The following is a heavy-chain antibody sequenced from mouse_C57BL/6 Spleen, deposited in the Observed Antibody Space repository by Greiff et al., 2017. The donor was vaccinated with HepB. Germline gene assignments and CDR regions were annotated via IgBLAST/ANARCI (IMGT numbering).Heavy chain of an antibody. CDR2: IWSGGST. J-gene: IGHJ1*03. CDR1: GFSLTSYG. Sequence: VQLQQSGPGLVQPSQSLSITCTVSGFSLTSYGVHWVRQSPGKGLEWLGVIWSGGSTDYNAAFISRLSISKDNSKSQVFFKMNSLQADDTAIYYCARGDYDGYSWYFDVWGTGTTVTVSS. CDR3: ARGDYDGYSWYFDV. D-gene: IGHD2-3*01. V-gene: IGHV2-2*01.